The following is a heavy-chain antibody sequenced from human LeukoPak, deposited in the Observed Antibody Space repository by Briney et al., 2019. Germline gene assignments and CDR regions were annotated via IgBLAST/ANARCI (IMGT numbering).Heavy chain of an antibody. CDR3: AREFYYDSSGYDAFDI. J-gene: IGHJ3*02. Sequence: ASVKVSCKASGYTFTGYYMHWVRQAPGQGLEWMGRINPNSGGTNYAQKFQGRVTMTRDTSISTAYMELSRLRSDDTAVHYCAREFYYDSSGYDAFDIWGQGTMVTVSS. V-gene: IGHV1-2*06. CDR1: GYTFTGYY. D-gene: IGHD3-22*01. CDR2: INPNSGGT.